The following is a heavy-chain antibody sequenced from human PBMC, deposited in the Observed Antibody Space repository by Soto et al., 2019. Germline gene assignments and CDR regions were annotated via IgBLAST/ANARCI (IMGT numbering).Heavy chain of an antibody. D-gene: IGHD2-15*01. Sequence: EVQLVESGGGLVQPGGCLRLSCEIFGFKFTTYWMHCVRQAPGKGVVWVSRINSDGTITDYADSVKCRVIISRDNAKQTLYLEMHSLRADDTAVYYCTRDGGGSYYGGFDNCGQGTLVTVSS. J-gene: IGHJ4*02. CDR3: TRDGGGSYYGGFDN. CDR2: INSDGTIT. V-gene: IGHV3-74*01. CDR1: GFKFTTYW.